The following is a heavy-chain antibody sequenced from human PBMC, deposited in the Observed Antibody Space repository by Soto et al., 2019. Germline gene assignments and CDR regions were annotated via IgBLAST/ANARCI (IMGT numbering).Heavy chain of an antibody. V-gene: IGHV4-31*03. CDR2: FYHSGGT. J-gene: IGHJ4*02. Sequence: QVQLQESGPGLVQPSQTLSLTCSVSGASISSFGYYWTWIRQHPGEGLEWIGYFYHSGGTYYNPSLKSRLTISVDTSENQFSLRLSSVTAADTDVYYCGSFSDRITPDTIFDWGQGTLVTVAS. CDR3: GSFSDRITPDTIFD. CDR1: GASISSFGYY. D-gene: IGHD3-10*02.